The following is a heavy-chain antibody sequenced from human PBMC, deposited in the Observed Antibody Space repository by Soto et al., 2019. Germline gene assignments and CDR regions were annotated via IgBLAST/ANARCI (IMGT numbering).Heavy chain of an antibody. Sequence: QVLLVQSGAEVKKPGASVKVSCKASGYSFSTYGVSWVRQAPGQGLEWMGWLNTGDGNTAYAQKLQGRITLTTDTSTTTAYMELMILRSDDTAIYYSAIGENYGSARDYFDNWGHGTLVTVSS. CDR3: AIGENYGSARDYFDN. J-gene: IGHJ4*01. D-gene: IGHD3-10*01. V-gene: IGHV1-18*04. CDR2: LNTGDGNT. CDR1: GYSFSTYG.